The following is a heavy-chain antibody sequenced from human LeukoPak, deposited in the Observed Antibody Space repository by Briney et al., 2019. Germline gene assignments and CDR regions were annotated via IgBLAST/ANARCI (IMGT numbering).Heavy chain of an antibody. D-gene: IGHD2-21*01. CDR1: GFSISSYW. CDR2: IKQEGNEK. V-gene: IGHV3-7*01. CDR3: VRGCGRAQCPYYFDY. J-gene: IGHJ4*02. Sequence: GGSLRLSCAASGFSISSYWMSWVRQAPGKGLEWVANIKQEGNEKYYVDSVKGRFAVSRDNAKNSLYLQMNSLRAEDTAVYYCVRGCGRAQCPYYFDYWGQGTLVAVFS.